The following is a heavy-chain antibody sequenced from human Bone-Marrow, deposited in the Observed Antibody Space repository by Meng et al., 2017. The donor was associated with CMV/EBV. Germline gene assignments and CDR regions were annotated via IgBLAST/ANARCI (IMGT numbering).Heavy chain of an antibody. J-gene: IGHJ6*02. CDR3: AREPKIGLGSGYYFPYYYYYGMDV. CDR1: GDSISSYY. V-gene: IGHV4-59*01. D-gene: IGHD3-22*01. CDR2: IYYDGST. Sequence: SETLSLTCTVSGDSISSYYWSWIRQPPGKGLEWIGYIYYDGSTNYNPSLESRVIISVDTSKNQFSLKLSSVTAADTAVYYCAREPKIGLGSGYYFPYYYYYGMDVWGQGTTVTVSS.